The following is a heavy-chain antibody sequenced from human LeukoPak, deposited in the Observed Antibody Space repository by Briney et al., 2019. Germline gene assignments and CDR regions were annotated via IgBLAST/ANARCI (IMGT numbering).Heavy chain of an antibody. CDR1: GGSFSGYY. CDR3: ARLYSGYDYNDY. CDR2: INHSGST. J-gene: IGHJ4*02. D-gene: IGHD5-12*01. V-gene: IGHV4-34*01. Sequence: SETLSLTCAVYGGSFSGYYWSWIRQPPGKGLEWIGEINHSGSTNYNPSLKSRVTISVDTSKNQFSLKLSSVTAADTAVYYCARLYSGYDYNDYWGQGTLVTVSS.